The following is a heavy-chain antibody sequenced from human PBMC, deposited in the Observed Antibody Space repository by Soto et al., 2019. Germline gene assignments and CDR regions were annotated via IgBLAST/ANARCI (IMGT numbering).Heavy chain of an antibody. Sequence: QVQLVESGGGVVQPGRSLRLSCAASGFTFSSYAMHWVRQAPGKGLEWVAVISYDGSNKYYADSVKGRFTISRDNSKNTLYLQMNSLRAEDTAVYYCARDQREVKDYYDGVEGVDYWGQGTLVTVSS. CDR3: ARDQREVKDYYDGVEGVDY. CDR2: ISYDGSNK. J-gene: IGHJ4*02. CDR1: GFTFSSYA. D-gene: IGHD3-22*01. V-gene: IGHV3-30-3*01.